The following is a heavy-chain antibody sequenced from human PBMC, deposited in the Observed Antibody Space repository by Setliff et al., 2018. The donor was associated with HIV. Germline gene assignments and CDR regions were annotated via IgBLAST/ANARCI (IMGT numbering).Heavy chain of an antibody. CDR3: ARGSCSGCYLSDY. Sequence: GASVKVSCKAFGYTLSTNAIHWVRQAPGQRLEWMEYIHAGNDNTRYPEKFQGRVTITRDTSANTAYMELSSLSSEDTAVYYCARGSCSGCYLSDYWGLGTLVTVSS. CDR2: IHAGNDNT. V-gene: IGHV1-3*01. J-gene: IGHJ4*02. CDR1: GYTLSTNA. D-gene: IGHD6-19*01.